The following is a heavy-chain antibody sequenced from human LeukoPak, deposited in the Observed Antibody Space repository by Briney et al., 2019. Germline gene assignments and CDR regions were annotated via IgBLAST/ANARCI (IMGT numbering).Heavy chain of an antibody. V-gene: IGHV3-30*03. D-gene: IGHD6-19*01. J-gene: IGHJ4*02. Sequence: PGRSLRLSCAASGFTYSSYGMRGVRQAPGKGLEGVVVISYDGNNKYYADSVKGRFTISRDNSKNTLYLQMDSLRTEDTAVYYCARVELYASGWYGSIDYWGRGTLVAVSS. CDR2: ISYDGNNK. CDR3: ARVELYASGWYGSIDY. CDR1: GFTYSSYG.